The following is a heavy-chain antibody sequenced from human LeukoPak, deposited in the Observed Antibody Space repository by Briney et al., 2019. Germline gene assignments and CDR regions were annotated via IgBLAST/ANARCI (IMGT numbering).Heavy chain of an antibody. CDR3: ARRAGYSTGWYGGYYFDH. CDR1: GYTFTGYY. CDR2: INPNSGGT. V-gene: IGHV1-2*02. J-gene: IGHJ4*02. D-gene: IGHD6-19*01. Sequence: ASVKVSCKASGYTFTGYYMHWVRQAPGQGLEWMGWINPNSGGTNYAQKFQGRVTMTRDTSISTAYMELSRLRSDDTAVYYCARRAGYSTGWYGGYYFDHWGQGTPVTVSA.